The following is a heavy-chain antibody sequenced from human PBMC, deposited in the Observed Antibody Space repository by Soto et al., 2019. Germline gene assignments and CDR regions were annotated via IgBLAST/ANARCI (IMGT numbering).Heavy chain of an antibody. J-gene: IGHJ6*02. CDR3: ARFVYYGSGYYYYCYGMDV. D-gene: IGHD3-10*01. V-gene: IGHV4-34*01. CDR2: INHSGST. CDR1: GGSFSGYY. Sequence: SETLSLSCAVYGGSFSGYYWSWIRQPPGKGLEWIGEINHSGSTNYNPSLKSRVTISVDTSKNQFSLKLSSVAAADTAVYYCARFVYYGSGYYYYCYGMDVWGQGTTVTGSS.